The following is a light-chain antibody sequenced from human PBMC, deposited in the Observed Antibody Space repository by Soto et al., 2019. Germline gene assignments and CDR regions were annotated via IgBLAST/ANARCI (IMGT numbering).Light chain of an antibody. CDR2: RNN. CDR3: AAWDDSLSGVV. V-gene: IGLV1-47*01. J-gene: IGLJ2*01. Sequence: QLVLTQPPSASGTPGQRVTISCSGSSSNIGSNYVYWYQQLPGTAPKVLIYRNNQRPSGVPDRFSGSKSGTSTSLAISGLRSEDEADYYCAAWDDSLSGVVFGGGTQLTVL. CDR1: SSNIGSNY.